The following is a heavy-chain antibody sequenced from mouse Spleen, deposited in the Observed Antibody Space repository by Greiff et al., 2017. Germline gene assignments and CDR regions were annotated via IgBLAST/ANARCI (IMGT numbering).Heavy chain of an antibody. J-gene: IGHJ2*01. CDR1: GYTFTSYW. V-gene: IGHV1-50*01. Sequence: QVQLKQPGAELVKPGASVKLSCKASGYTFTSYWMQWVKQRPGQGLEWIGEIDPSDSYTNYNQKFKGKATLTVDTSSSTAYMQLSSLTSEDSAVYYCARSVYGNYDFDYWGQGTTLTVSS. CDR2: IDPSDSYT. D-gene: IGHD2-1*01. CDR3: ARSVYGNYDFDY.